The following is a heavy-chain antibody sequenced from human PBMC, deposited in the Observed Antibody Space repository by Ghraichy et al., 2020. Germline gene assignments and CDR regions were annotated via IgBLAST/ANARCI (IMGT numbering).Heavy chain of an antibody. CDR3: ARDADSSTWPFYYYYMDV. D-gene: IGHD6-13*01. CDR1: GDSVSSNSAA. Sequence: SQTLSLTCAISGDSVSSNSAAWNWIRQSPSRGLEWPGRTYYRSKWYIDYAVSLKSRITINPDTSKNQFSLQLNSVTPEDTAVYYCARDADSSTWPFYYYYMDVWGKGTTVTVSS. V-gene: IGHV6-1*01. CDR2: TYYRSKWYI. J-gene: IGHJ6*03.